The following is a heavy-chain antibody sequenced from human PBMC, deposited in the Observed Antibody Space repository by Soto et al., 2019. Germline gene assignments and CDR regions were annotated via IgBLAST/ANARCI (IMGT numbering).Heavy chain of an antibody. CDR2: INGDGSDT. V-gene: IGHV3-74*01. J-gene: IGHJ4*02. CDR1: GFTFSTYW. D-gene: IGHD2-2*01. Sequence: GGSLRLSCAASGFTFSTYWMHWVRHAPGKGLVWVSRINGDGSDTVYADSVKGRFTISRDNAKNTLCLQMNSLRAEDTAVYDCTRSIAGFSYADSWGQGTLVTFSS. CDR3: TRSIAGFSYADS.